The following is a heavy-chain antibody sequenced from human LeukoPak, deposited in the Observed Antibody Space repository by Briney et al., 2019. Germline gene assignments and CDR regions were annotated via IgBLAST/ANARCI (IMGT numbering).Heavy chain of an antibody. CDR3: AKAAQVGASSGYYFDY. D-gene: IGHD1-26*01. V-gene: IGHV3-23*01. J-gene: IGHJ4*01. CDR1: GFTFSSYA. CDR2: ISGSIGST. Sequence: GGSLRLSCAASGFTFSSYAMSWVRQAPGKGLEWVSAISGSIGSTYYADSVKGRFTISRDNSKNTLYLQMNILRAEDTALYYCAKAAQVGASSGYYFDYWGQGTLVSISS.